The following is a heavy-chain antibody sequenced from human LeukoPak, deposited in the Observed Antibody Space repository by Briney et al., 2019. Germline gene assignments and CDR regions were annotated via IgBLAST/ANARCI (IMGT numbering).Heavy chain of an antibody. CDR3: ARRIRVQQLAS. V-gene: IGHV4-34*01. CDR1: GGSFSGYY. J-gene: IGHJ5*01. Sequence: PSETLSLTSAVYGGSFSGYYWSWIRQPPGKGLEWIGEINHSGSTNYNPSLKSRVTISVDTSKNQFSLKLSSVTAADTAVYYCARRIRVQQLASWGQGTLVTVSP. D-gene: IGHD6-13*01. CDR2: INHSGST.